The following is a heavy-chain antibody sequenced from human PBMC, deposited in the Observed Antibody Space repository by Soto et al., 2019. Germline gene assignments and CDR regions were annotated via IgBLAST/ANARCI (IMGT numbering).Heavy chain of an antibody. Sequence: VQSGAEVKKPGASVKVSCKASGYTFTSYGISWVRQAPGQGLEWMGWISAYNGNTNYAQKFQGRVTMTRDTSISTAYMELSRLRSDDTAVYYCARERRLRPPEYFQHWGQGTLVTVSS. D-gene: IGHD5-12*01. J-gene: IGHJ1*01. CDR1: GYTFTSYG. V-gene: IGHV1-18*01. CDR3: ARERRLRPPEYFQH. CDR2: ISAYNGNT.